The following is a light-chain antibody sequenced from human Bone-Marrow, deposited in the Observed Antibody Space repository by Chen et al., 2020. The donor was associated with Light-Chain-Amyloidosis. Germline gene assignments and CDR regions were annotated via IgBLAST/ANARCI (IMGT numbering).Light chain of an antibody. CDR2: RDT. Sequence: SYELTQPPSVSVSPGQTARITCHGDDLPTKYDYWYQQKPGQSPVPVIHRDTERPSGISERFSASSSGTTATLTISVVQAEDEADYHCQSADSSCTYEVIFGGGTKLTVL. CDR1: DLPTKY. J-gene: IGLJ2*01. CDR3: QSADSSCTYEVI. V-gene: IGLV3-25*03.